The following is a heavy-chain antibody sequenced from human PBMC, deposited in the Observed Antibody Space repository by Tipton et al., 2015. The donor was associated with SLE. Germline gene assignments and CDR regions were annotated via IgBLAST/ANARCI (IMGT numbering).Heavy chain of an antibody. D-gene: IGHD3-10*01. CDR2: INHSGST. CDR3: ARAYGSGRPIYYYYYGMDV. Sequence: TLSLTCAVYGGSFSGYYWCWIRQPPGKGLEWIGEINHSGSTNYNPSLKSRVTISVDTSKNQFSLNLNSVTAADTAVYFCARAYGSGRPIYYYYYGMDVWGQGTTVTVSS. V-gene: IGHV4-34*01. J-gene: IGHJ6*02. CDR1: GGSFSGYY.